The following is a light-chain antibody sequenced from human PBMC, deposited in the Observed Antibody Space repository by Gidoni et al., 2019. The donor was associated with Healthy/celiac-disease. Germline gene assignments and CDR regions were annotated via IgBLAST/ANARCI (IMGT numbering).Light chain of an antibody. V-gene: IGKV4-1*01. CDR1: QSVLYSSNNKNY. CDR3: QQYYSTPPYT. Sequence: DIVMTQSPDSLAVSLGERATINCKSSQSVLYSSNNKNYLAWYQQKPGQPPKLLIYWASTRESGVPDRFSGSGSGKDFTLTTSSLQAEDVAVYYWQQYYSTPPYTFGQGTKLEIK. J-gene: IGKJ2*01. CDR2: WAS.